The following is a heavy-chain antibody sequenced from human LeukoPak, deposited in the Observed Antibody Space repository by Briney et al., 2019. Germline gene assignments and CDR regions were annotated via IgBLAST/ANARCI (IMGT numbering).Heavy chain of an antibody. CDR1: GYTLTELS. CDR3: ATVYVETVDIVGTITDY. D-gene: IGHD5-12*01. J-gene: IGHJ4*02. CDR2: FDPEDGET. V-gene: IGHV1-24*01. Sequence: AASVKVSCKVSGYTLTELSMHWVRQAPGKGLEWMGGFDPEDGETIYAQKFQGRVTMTEDTSTDTAYMELSSLRSEDTALYYCATVYVETVDIVGTITDYWGQGTLVTVSS.